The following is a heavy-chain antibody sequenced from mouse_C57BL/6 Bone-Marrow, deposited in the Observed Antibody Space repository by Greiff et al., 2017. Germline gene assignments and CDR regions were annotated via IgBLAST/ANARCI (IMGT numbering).Heavy chain of an antibody. CDR1: GYTFTSYW. V-gene: IGHV1-59*01. D-gene: IGHD1-1*01. J-gene: IGHJ4*01. Sequence: VQLQQPGAELVRPGTSVKLSCKASGYTFTSYWMHWVKQRPGQGLEWIGVIDPSDSYTNYNQKFKGKATLTVDTSSSTAYMQLSSLTSEDSAVYYCASGVYYYGSSYDYYAMDYWGQGTSVTVSS. CDR3: ASGVYYYGSSYDYYAMDY. CDR2: IDPSDSYT.